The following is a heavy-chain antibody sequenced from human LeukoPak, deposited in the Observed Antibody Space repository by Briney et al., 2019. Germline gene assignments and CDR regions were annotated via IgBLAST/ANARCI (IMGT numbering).Heavy chain of an antibody. CDR3: AIGSSGWTE. D-gene: IGHD6-19*01. J-gene: IGHJ4*02. Sequence: GASVKVSCKASGYTFTSYDINWVRQATGQGLEWMGYMNPNSGDTGYAQKFQGRVTMTWDTSISTAYMELSSLRSEDTAMYYCAIGSSGWTEWGQGTLVTVSS. V-gene: IGHV1-8*01. CDR1: GYTFTSYD. CDR2: MNPNSGDT.